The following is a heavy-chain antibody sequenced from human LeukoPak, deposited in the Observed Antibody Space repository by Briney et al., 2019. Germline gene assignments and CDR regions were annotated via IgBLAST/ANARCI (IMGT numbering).Heavy chain of an antibody. CDR2: INPNDGDT. D-gene: IGHD2-2*01. J-gene: IGHJ4*02. CDR1: GYTFTDYY. V-gene: IGHV1-2*02. Sequence: ASVKVSCKASGYTFTDYYLHWVRQAPGQGFEWMGWINPNDGDTNYAQKFQGRVTMTRDTSISTAHMEVSRLRSDDTAVYYCAGANFLYCSSSTCLFDYWGQVTLVTVSS. CDR3: AGANFLYCSSSTCLFDY.